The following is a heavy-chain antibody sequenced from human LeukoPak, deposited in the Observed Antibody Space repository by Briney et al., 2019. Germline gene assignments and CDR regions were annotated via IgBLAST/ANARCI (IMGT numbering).Heavy chain of an antibody. Sequence: GGSLRLSCAAAGFTFSSCAMSWVRQAPGKGLEWVSAISGSGAEIYYADSVQGRFTISRDNSKSTLYLQMNSLGAEDTAVYYCAKTYVWYYFDYWGQGILVTVSS. CDR3: AKTYVWYYFDY. D-gene: IGHD3-16*01. V-gene: IGHV3-23*01. J-gene: IGHJ4*02. CDR2: ISGSGAEI. CDR1: GFTFSSCA.